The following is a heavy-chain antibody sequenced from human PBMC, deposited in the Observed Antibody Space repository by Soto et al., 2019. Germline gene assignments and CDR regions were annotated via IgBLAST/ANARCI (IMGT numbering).Heavy chain of an antibody. CDR3: AKVLLRFLEPLDY. CDR2: ISYDGSLK. D-gene: IGHD3-3*01. J-gene: IGHJ4*02. CDR1: GFTFSSFG. V-gene: IGHV3-30*18. Sequence: HPGGSLRLSCAASGFTFSSFGMHWVRQAPGKGLEWVAVISYDGSLKRYADSVKGRFTMSRDNSKNTLYLQMNSLRAEDTAVYYCAKVLLRFLEPLDYWGQGTLVTVSS.